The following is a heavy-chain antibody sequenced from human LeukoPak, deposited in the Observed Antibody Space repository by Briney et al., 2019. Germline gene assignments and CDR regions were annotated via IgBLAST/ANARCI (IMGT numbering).Heavy chain of an antibody. CDR2: INHSGST. V-gene: IGHV4-34*01. J-gene: IGHJ5*02. CDR1: GGSLSGYY. D-gene: IGHD2-15*01. Sequence: PSETLSLTCAVYGGSLSGYYWSWIRQPPGKGLEWIGEINHSGSTNYNPSLKSRVTISVDTSKNQFSLKLSSVTAADTAVYYCARGRDIVVVVAASGLGWFDPWGQGTLVTVSS. CDR3: ARGRDIVVVVAASGLGWFDP.